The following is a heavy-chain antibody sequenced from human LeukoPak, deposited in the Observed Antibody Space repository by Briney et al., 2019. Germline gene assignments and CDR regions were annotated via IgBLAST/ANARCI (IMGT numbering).Heavy chain of an antibody. D-gene: IGHD6-19*01. CDR3: ARDRHIAGAGYYFDY. CDR1: GFTFSSYS. V-gene: IGHV3-21*01. CDR2: ISSSSSYI. Sequence: GGSLRLSCAASGFTFSSYSMNWVRQAPGKGLEWVSSISSSSSYIYYADSVKGRFTISRDNSKNTLYPQMNSLRVEDTAVYYCARDRHIAGAGYYFDYWGQGTLVTVSS. J-gene: IGHJ4*02.